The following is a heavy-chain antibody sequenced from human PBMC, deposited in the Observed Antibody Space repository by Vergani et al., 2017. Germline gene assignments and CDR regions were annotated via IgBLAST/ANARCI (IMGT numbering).Heavy chain of an antibody. CDR1: GFTFDDYA. D-gene: IGHD1-26*01. J-gene: IGHJ4*02. Sequence: EVQLLESGGGLVQPGGSLRLSCAASGFTFDDYAMHWVRQAPGKGLEWVSGISWNSGSIGYADSVKGRFTISRDNSKNTLYLQMNSLRAEDTAVYYCAKGMRWELSFDYWGQGTLVTVSS. CDR2: ISWNSGSI. CDR3: AKGMRWELSFDY. V-gene: IGHV3-9*01.